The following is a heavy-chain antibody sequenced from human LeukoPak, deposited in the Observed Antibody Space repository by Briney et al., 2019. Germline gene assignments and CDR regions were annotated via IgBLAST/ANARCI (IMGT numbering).Heavy chain of an antibody. V-gene: IGHV3-11*01. CDR3: ARDRAPGIAAAPDI. D-gene: IGHD6-13*01. CDR2: ISSSGSTI. CDR1: GFAFSDYY. J-gene: IGHJ3*02. Sequence: GGSLRLSCAASGFAFSDYYMSWIRQAPGKGLEWVSYISSSGSTIYYADSVKGRFTISRGNAKNSLYLQMNSLRAEDTAVYYCARDRAPGIAAAPDIWGQGTMVTVSS.